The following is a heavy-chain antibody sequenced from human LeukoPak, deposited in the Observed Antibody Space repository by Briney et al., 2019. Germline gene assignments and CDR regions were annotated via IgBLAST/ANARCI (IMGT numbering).Heavy chain of an antibody. J-gene: IGHJ3*02. CDR2: MNPSSGNT. CDR3: TRAWSGGSDAFDI. Sequence: ASVKVSSKASGYTFSNYDINWVRRATGQRLEWMGWMNPSSGNTGYTQKFQGRVTMTWSTSMTTAYMELSSLRSEDTAMYYCTRAWSGGSDAFDIWGQGTMVTVS. V-gene: IGHV1-8*01. CDR1: GYTFSNYD. D-gene: IGHD3-3*01.